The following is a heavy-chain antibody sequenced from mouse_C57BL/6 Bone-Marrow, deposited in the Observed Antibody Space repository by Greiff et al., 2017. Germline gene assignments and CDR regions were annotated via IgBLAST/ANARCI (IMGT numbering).Heavy chain of an antibody. CDR3: ARLAGYYAMDY. CDR1: GFTFSSYG. J-gene: IGHJ4*01. CDR2: ISSGGSYT. V-gene: IGHV5-6*01. Sequence: EVQRVESGGDLVKPGGSLKLSCAASGFTFSSYGMSWVRQTPDKRLEWVATISSGGSYTYYPDSVKGRFTISRDNAKNTLYLHMSSLKSEDTAMYYCARLAGYYAMDYWGQGTSVTVSS. D-gene: IGHD3-3*01.